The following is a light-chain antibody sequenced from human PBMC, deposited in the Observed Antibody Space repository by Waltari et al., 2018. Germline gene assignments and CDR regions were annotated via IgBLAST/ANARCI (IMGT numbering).Light chain of an antibody. CDR1: SRDVGGYNY. J-gene: IGLJ3*02. CDR3: SSYTSSSTSWV. V-gene: IGLV2-14*01. Sequence: QSALTQPASVSGSPGQPITISCPGTSRDVGGYNYVSWYQQHPGKAPKLMIYDVSKRPSGVSNRFSGSKSGNTASLTISGLQAEDEADYYCSSYTSSSTSWVFGGGTKLTVL. CDR2: DVS.